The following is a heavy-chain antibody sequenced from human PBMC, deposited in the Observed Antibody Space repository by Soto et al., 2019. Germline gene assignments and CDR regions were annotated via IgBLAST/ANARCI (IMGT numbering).Heavy chain of an antibody. CDR2: IIPIFGTA. V-gene: IGHV1-69*13. CDR1: GGTFSSYA. D-gene: IGHD3-10*01. J-gene: IGHJ5*02. CDR3: ARAGYYGSGTLGGVNWFDP. Sequence: ASVKVSCKASGGTFSSYAISWVRQAPGQGLEWMGGIIPIFGTANYAQKFQGRVTITADESTSTAYMELSSLRSEDTAVYYCARAGYYGSGTLGGVNWFDPWGQGTLVTVSS.